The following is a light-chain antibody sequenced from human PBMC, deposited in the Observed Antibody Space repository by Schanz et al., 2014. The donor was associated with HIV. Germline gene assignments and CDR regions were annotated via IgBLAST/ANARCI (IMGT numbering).Light chain of an antibody. CDR3: CSYTTTSTYV. J-gene: IGLJ1*01. CDR2: EVN. V-gene: IGLV2-14*01. CDR1: ISDVGGYNY. Sequence: QSALTQPASVSGSPGQSITISCTGTISDVGGYNYVSWYQRHPDKAPKLMIYEVNKRPSGVPDRFSGSKSGNTASLTISGLQAEDEADYYCCSYTTTSTYVFGAGTKLTVL.